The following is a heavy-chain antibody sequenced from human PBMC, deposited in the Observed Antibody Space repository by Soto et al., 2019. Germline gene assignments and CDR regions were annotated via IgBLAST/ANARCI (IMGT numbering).Heavy chain of an antibody. CDR1: GYTFTSYD. D-gene: IGHD3-10*01. CDR3: ARGLGEDYYYCMDV. J-gene: IGHJ6*03. V-gene: IGHV1-8*01. CDR2: MNPNSGNT. Sequence: ASVKVSCKASGYTFTSYDINWVRQATGQGLEWMGWMNPNSGNTGYAQKFQGRVTMTRNTSISTAYMELSSLRSEDTAVYYCARGLGEDYYYCMDVWGKGTTVTVSS.